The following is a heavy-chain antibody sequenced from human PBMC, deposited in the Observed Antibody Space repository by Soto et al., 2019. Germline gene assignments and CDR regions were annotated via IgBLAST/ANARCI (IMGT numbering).Heavy chain of an antibody. D-gene: IGHD3-10*01. Sequence: EVQLLESGGGLVQPGGSLRLSCAASGFTFSSYAMSWVRQAPGKGLEWVSAISGSGGSTYYADSVKGRFTIYRDNSKNTLYLQMNSLRAEDTAVYYCAITMVRGVIRGLLSDYWGQGTLVTVSS. CDR2: ISGSGGST. CDR3: AITMVRGVIRGLLSDY. J-gene: IGHJ4*02. V-gene: IGHV3-23*01. CDR1: GFTFSSYA.